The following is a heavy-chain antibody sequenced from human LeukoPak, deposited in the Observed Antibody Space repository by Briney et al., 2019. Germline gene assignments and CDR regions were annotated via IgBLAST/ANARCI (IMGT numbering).Heavy chain of an antibody. Sequence: SETLSLTCTVSGGSISSYYWSWIRQPAGNGLEWIGRIYTSGSTNYNPSLKSRVTMSVDTSKNQFSLKLSSVAAADTAVYYCARDVVVVPAAPYYYGMDVWGQGTTVTVSS. CDR3: ARDVVVVPAAPYYYGMDV. D-gene: IGHD2-2*01. J-gene: IGHJ6*02. CDR2: IYTSGST. CDR1: GGSISSYY. V-gene: IGHV4-4*07.